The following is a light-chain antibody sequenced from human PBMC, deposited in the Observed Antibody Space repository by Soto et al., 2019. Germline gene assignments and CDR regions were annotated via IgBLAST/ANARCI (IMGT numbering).Light chain of an antibody. CDR2: GAS. CDR3: QQYGSSGT. CDR1: QSVSNNY. V-gene: IGKV3-20*01. J-gene: IGKJ1*01. Sequence: VLTQSPCTLSLSPGERATLSCRASQSVSNNYLGWYQQKPGQAPRLLIYGASNGATGIPDRFSGSGSGTDFTLTISRLEPEDFAVYYCQQYGSSGTFGQGTKV.